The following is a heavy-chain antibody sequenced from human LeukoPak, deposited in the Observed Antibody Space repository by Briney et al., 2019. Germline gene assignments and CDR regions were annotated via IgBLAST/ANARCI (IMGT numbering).Heavy chain of an antibody. CDR2: IYYSGST. D-gene: IGHD3-22*01. CDR1: GGSISSYY. CDR3: ARDIIRSSGLFDY. J-gene: IGHJ4*02. V-gene: IGHV4-59*01. Sequence: SETLSLTCTVSGGSISSYYWSWIRQPPGKGLVWIGYIYYSGSTNYNPSLKSRVTISADMSKNQFSLKLSSATAADTAVYYCARDIIRSSGLFDYWGQGTLVTVSS.